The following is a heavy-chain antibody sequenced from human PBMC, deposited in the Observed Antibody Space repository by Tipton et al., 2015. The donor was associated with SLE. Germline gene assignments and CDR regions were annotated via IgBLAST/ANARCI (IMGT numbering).Heavy chain of an antibody. CDR2: ISFDGSNK. J-gene: IGHJ6*02. CDR3: AKDIVATTPIYGMDV. D-gene: IGHD5-12*01. Sequence: SLRLSCAASGFTFSHHGMHWVRQAPGKGLEWVAVISFDGSNKYYGDSVRGRFTVSRDNSKDTLFLQVNSLRPEDTGVYYCAKDIVATTPIYGMDVWGQGTTVTVSS. V-gene: IGHV3-30*18. CDR1: GFTFSHHG.